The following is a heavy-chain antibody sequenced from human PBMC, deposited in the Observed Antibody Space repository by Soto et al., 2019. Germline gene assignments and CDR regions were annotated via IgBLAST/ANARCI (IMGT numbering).Heavy chain of an antibody. Sequence: QVQLVQSGAEVKKPGSSVKVSCKASGGTFSSYAISWVRQAPGQGLEWMGGIIPIFGTANYAQKFQGRVTXXAXEXXSTAYMELSSLRSEDTAVYYCARGGPYGDLPSDGYWGQGTLVTVSS. CDR2: IIPIFGTA. CDR3: ARGGPYGDLPSDGY. J-gene: IGHJ4*02. CDR1: GGTFSSYA. V-gene: IGHV1-69*12. D-gene: IGHD4-17*01.